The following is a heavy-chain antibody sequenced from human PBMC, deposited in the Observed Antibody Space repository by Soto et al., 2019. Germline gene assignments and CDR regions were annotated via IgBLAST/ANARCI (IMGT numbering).Heavy chain of an antibody. Sequence: QVRLVESGGGVVQPGRSLRLSCVASGFTFGTYAIHWVRQAPGKGLQWVALISYEGSNTYYADSVKGRFTISRDNSKNTLYLEMNTLRPEDTAVYYCARVTPGNNLYYFSGLDVWGKGTSVIVSS. D-gene: IGHD1-1*01. CDR1: GFTFGTYA. CDR2: ISYEGSNT. CDR3: ARVTPGNNLYYFSGLDV. J-gene: IGHJ6*04. V-gene: IGHV3-30-3*01.